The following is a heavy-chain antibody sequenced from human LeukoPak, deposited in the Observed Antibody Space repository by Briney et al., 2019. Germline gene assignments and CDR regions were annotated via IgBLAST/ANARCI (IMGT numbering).Heavy chain of an antibody. CDR2: INPSGGST. D-gene: IGHD5-18*01. CDR3: ARDRTAMPFRSALPGVPDY. V-gene: IGHV1-46*01. CDR1: GYTFTSYY. Sequence: GASVKVSCKASGYTFTSYYMHWVRQAPGQGLEWMGIINPSGGSTSYAQKFQGRVTMTRDTSTSTVYMELSSLRSEDTAVYYCARDRTAMPFRSALPGVPDYWGQGTLVTVSS. J-gene: IGHJ4*02.